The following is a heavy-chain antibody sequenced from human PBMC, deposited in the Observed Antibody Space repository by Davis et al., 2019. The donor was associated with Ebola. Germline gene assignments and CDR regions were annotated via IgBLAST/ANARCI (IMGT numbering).Heavy chain of an antibody. J-gene: IGHJ6*04. CDR1: GFKFDDFD. D-gene: IGHD4/OR15-4a*01. CDR2: INWNSVSV. CDR3: TSHDYGVDYYQYYGMDV. V-gene: IGHV3-9*01. Sequence: PGGSLRLSCEVSGFKFDDFDMHWVRQAPGKGLEWVSGINWNSVSVGYADSVRGRFTISRDNAKNSLYLQMNSLRAEDTAVYYCTSHDYGVDYYQYYGMDVWGKGTTVIVSS.